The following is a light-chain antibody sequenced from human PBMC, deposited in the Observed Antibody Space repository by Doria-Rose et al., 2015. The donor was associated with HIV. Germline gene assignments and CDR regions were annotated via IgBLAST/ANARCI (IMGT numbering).Light chain of an antibody. V-gene: IGKV3-20*01. CDR2: DGS. CDR3: HQYGTSWT. CDR1: QSFSSTY. J-gene: IGKJ1*01. Sequence: ELVMTQSPGTLSLSPGERATLSCRASQSFSSTYLGWYQQKPGQAPSLLIYDGSTRATGIPDRFSASGSGTDFTLTINRLEPEDFALYYCHQYGTSWTFGQGTKVEI.